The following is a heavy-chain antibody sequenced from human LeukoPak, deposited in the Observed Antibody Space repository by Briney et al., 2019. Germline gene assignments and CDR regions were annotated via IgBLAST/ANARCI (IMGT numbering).Heavy chain of an antibody. CDR1: GGSLSGYY. CDR2: INRGGIT. D-gene: IGHD2-2*01. CDR3: AGSEDCGSSSCYWFDP. J-gene: IGHJ5*02. V-gene: IGHV4-34*01. Sequence: SEALSLTCAVYGGSLSGYYWSWIRQSPGKGLEWIGEINRGGITKYNPSLKSRVTISLGTSYNQFSLKLTSVTAADTAMYYCAGSEDCGSSSCYWFDPWGQGTLVTVSS.